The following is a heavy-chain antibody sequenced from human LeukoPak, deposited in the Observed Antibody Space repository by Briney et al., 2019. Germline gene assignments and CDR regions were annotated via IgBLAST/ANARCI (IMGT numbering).Heavy chain of an antibody. CDR3: ARGGTGGTMVRGIRVGAFDI. J-gene: IGHJ3*02. CDR1: GYTFTSYA. D-gene: IGHD3-10*01. Sequence: ASVKVSCKASGYTFTSYAMHWVRQAPGQRLEWMGWINAGNGNTKYSQKFQGRVTITRDTSASTAYMELSSLRSEDTVVYYCARGGTGGTMVRGIRVGAFDIWGQGTMVTVSS. CDR2: INAGNGNT. V-gene: IGHV1-3*01.